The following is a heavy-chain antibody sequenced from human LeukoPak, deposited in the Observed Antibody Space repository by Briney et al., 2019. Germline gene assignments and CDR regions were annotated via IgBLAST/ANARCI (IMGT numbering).Heavy chain of an antibody. CDR2: IYHSGST. V-gene: IGHV4-61*02. Sequence: SQTLSLTCTVSGGSISSGSYYWSWIRQPAGKGLEWIGSIYHSGSTYYNPSLKSRVTISVDTSKNQFSLKLSSVTAADTAVYYCARLAYGDYYDYWGQGTLVTVSS. CDR3: ARLAYGDYYDY. J-gene: IGHJ4*02. D-gene: IGHD4-17*01. CDR1: GGSISSGSYY.